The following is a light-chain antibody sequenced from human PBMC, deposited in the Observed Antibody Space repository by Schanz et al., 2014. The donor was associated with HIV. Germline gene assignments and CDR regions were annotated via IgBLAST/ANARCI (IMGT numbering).Light chain of an antibody. J-gene: IGLJ1*01. CDR2: GNS. CDR1: SSNIGAGQD. CDR3: CAYSSSATVV. Sequence: QSVLTQPPSVSGAPGQRVTISCTGSSSNIGAGQDVHWYQQLPGTAPKLLIFGNSNRPSGVPDRFSGSKSGNTASLSISGLQAEDEADYYCCAYSSSATVVFGTGTKLTVL. V-gene: IGLV1-40*01.